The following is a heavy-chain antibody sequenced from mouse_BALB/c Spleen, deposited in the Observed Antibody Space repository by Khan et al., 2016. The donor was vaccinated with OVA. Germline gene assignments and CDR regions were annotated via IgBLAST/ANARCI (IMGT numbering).Heavy chain of an antibody. CDR1: RHIFTDYY. CDR2: ISPGSGDT. J-gene: IGHJ3*01. CDR3: ARRNYFGYTFAY. Sequence: QVQLQQSGAELARPGASVKLSCKGPRHIFTDYYINWVKQRTGQGLERIGEISPGSGDTYYNEQFKGKATLTADKSSSTAYMQLRSLTTCASAVYFCARRNYFGYTFAYWGQGTLVTVSA. V-gene: IGHV1-77*01. D-gene: IGHD1-2*01.